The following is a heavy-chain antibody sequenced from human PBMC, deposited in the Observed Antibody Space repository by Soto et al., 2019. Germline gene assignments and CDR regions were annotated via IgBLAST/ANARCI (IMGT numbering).Heavy chain of an antibody. CDR3: AKEYEYSSGWERIDY. V-gene: IGHV3-23*01. Sequence: EVQLLESGGGLVQPGGSLRLSGAASGFTFSSYAMSWVRQAPGRGRGWVPAIGGSGISTYSADPVKGRFTIPRDNSKTTQYRQMNSLRAEETAVYYCAKEYEYSSGWERIDYWGQGTLVTVSS. D-gene: IGHD6-19*01. CDR1: GFTFSSYA. CDR2: IGGSGIST. J-gene: IGHJ4*02.